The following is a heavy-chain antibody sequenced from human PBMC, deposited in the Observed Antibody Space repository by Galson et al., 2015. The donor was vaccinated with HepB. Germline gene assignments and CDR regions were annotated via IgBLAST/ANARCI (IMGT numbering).Heavy chain of an antibody. CDR3: ARHGYRYPYRLYYYGMDV. CDR2: IYPGDSDT. J-gene: IGHJ6*02. V-gene: IGHV5-51*01. Sequence: QSGAEVKKPGESRKISCKGSGYSFTSYWIGWVRQMPGKGLEWMGIIYPGDSDTRYSPSFQGQVTISADKSISTAYLQWSSLKASDTAMYYCARHGYRYPYRLYYYGMDVWGQGTTVTVSS. CDR1: GYSFTSYW. D-gene: IGHD5-18*01.